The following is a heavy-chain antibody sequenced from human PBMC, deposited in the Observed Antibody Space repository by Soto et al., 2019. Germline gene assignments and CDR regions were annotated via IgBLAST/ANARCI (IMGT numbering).Heavy chain of an antibody. V-gene: IGHV3-30*18. Sequence: QVQLVESGGGVVQPGRSLRLSCAASGFTFSSYGMHWVRQAPGKGLEWVAVISYDGSNKYYADSVKGRFTISRDNSKNTLYLQMNSLRAEDTAVYYCAKDWYTVTTGGAFDIWGQGTMVTVSS. CDR1: GFTFSSYG. D-gene: IGHD4-17*01. CDR2: ISYDGSNK. CDR3: AKDWYTVTTGGAFDI. J-gene: IGHJ3*02.